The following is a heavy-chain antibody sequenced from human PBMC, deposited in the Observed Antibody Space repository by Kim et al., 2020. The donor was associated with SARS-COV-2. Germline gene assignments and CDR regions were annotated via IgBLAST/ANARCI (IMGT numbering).Heavy chain of an antibody. CDR3: AREGYYGDLEVSGWFDP. D-gene: IGHD4-17*01. CDR2: INPNSGGT. J-gene: IGHJ5*02. Sequence: ASVKVSCKASGYTFTGYYMHWVRQAPGQGLEWMGWINPNSGGTNYAQKFQGRVTMTRDTSISTAYMELSRLRSDDTAVYYCAREGYYGDLEVSGWFDPWGQGTLVTVSS. CDR1: GYTFTGYY. V-gene: IGHV1-2*02.